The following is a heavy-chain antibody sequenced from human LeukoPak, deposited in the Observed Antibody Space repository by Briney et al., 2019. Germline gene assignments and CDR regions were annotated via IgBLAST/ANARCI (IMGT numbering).Heavy chain of an antibody. CDR1: GGSITSYY. CDR3: ARIYGSGTSFGYMDV. CDR2: IYTGGST. V-gene: IGHV4-4*09. D-gene: IGHD3-10*01. J-gene: IGHJ6*03. Sequence: PSETLSLTCTVAGGSITSYYWSWFRQSPGKGLEWIGFIYTGGSTNYNPSLKSRVTISRDTSNNQFSLKLTSVTAADTAVYYCARIYGSGTSFGYMDVWGKGTTVTVSS.